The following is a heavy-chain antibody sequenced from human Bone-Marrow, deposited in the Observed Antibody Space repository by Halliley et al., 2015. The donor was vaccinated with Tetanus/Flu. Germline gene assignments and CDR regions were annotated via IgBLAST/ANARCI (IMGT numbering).Heavy chain of an antibody. CDR2: IYYSGST. D-gene: IGHD2-15*01. CDR3: ARHIDLAATGVDV. J-gene: IGHJ6*02. Sequence: LRLSCTVSGGSISSYYWSWIRQPPGKGLEWIGYIYYSGSTNYNPSLKSRVTTSVDTSKNQFSLKLSSVTAADTAVYYCARHIDLAATGVDVWGQGTTVTVSS. CDR1: GGSISSYY. V-gene: IGHV4-59*08.